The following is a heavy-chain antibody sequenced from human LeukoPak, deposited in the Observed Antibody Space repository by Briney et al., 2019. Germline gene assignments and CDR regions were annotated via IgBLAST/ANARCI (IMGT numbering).Heavy chain of an antibody. CDR1: GYTFTSYD. CDR3: AVARGANWNPF. D-gene: IGHD5-12*01. CDR2: MNPNSGNT. J-gene: IGHJ4*02. Sequence: ASVKVSCKASGYTFTSYDINWVRQATGQGLELKGWMNPNSGNTGYAQKFQGRVTMTRNTSISTAYMELSSLRYEDTAVYYCAVARGANWNPFWGQGTLVTVSS. V-gene: IGHV1-8*01.